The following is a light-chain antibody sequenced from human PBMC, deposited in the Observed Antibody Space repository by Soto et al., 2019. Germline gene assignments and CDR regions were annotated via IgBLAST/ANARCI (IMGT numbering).Light chain of an antibody. Sequence: QSVLTQPPSVSGSPGQSVTISCTGTSSDVGSYNRVSWYQQPPGTAPKLMIYEVSNRPSGVPDRFSGSKSGNTASLTISGLQAEDEADYYCSLYTSSSTEVFGTGTQLTVL. V-gene: IGLV2-18*01. CDR3: SLYTSSSTEV. CDR2: EVS. CDR1: SSDVGSYNR. J-gene: IGLJ1*01.